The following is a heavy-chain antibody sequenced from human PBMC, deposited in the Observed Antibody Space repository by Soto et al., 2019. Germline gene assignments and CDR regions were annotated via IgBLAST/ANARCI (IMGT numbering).Heavy chain of an antibody. CDR1: GYSFNSYY. Sequence: QVQLVQSGAEVKKPGASVKVARKASGYSFNSYYMHWVRQAPGQGPEWMGVINPSGASTSYAQKFQGRVTMTRDTSTSTVYMELSSLRSEDTALYYCASDYNAYQRQHVFDIWGQGTLVTVSS. CDR2: INPSGAST. CDR3: ASDYNAYQRQHVFDI. D-gene: IGHD3-10*01. V-gene: IGHV1-46*02. J-gene: IGHJ3*02.